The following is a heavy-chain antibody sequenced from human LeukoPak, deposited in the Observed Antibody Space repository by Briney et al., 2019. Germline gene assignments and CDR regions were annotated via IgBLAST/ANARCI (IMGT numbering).Heavy chain of an antibody. Sequence: PSETLSLTCTVSGASISRYYWSWIRQPAGKGLEWIGRIFTSGSANYNPSLKSRVTISVDRSKNQFSLKLSSVTAADTAVYYCARADPRVAAAGVDYWGQGTLVTVSS. CDR3: ARADPRVAAAGVDY. V-gene: IGHV4-4*07. D-gene: IGHD6-13*01. CDR1: GASISRYY. CDR2: IFTSGSA. J-gene: IGHJ4*02.